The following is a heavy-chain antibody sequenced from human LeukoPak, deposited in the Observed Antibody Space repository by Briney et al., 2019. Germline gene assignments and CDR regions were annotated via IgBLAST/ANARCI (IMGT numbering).Heavy chain of an antibody. D-gene: IGHD3-3*01. CDR3: AKTSLSDPSGHYYYMDV. J-gene: IGHJ6*03. Sequence: GGSLRLSCAASGFTFSSYAMSWVRQAPGKGLEWVSAISGSGGSTYYADPVKARFTISRDNSQNTVSLQLNNVRIEDTALYYCAKTSLSDPSGHYYYMDVWGKGTTVTVSS. CDR1: GFTFSSYA. V-gene: IGHV3-23*01. CDR2: ISGSGGST.